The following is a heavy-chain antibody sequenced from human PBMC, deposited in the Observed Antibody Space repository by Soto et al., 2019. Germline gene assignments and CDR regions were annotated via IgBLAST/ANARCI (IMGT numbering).Heavy chain of an antibody. J-gene: IGHJ4*02. CDR2: IYHSGST. V-gene: IGHV4-38-2*02. CDR3: AREHYYDSSGYYFDY. CDR1: GYSISSGYY. D-gene: IGHD3-22*01. Sequence: SETLSLTCTVSGYSISSGYYWGWIRQPPGKGLEWIGSIYHSGSTYYNPSLKSRVTISVDTSKNQFSLKLSSVTAADTAVYYCAREHYYDSSGYYFDYWGQGTLVTVSS.